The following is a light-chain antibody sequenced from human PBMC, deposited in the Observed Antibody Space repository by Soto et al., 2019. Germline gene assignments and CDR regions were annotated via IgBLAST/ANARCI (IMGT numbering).Light chain of an antibody. J-gene: IGKJ5*01. V-gene: IGKV1-9*01. CDR2: APS. CDR3: QQLKGYPIT. CDR1: QGIDTS. Sequence: DLQITHPPYSLSGSLGDSVTSNSRASQGIDTSLAWYQQKPGKAPKLLIYAPSNFQSGVPSRFSGSGSGTHFTLTISSLQPEDFATYYCQQLKGYPITFGQGTRVDIK.